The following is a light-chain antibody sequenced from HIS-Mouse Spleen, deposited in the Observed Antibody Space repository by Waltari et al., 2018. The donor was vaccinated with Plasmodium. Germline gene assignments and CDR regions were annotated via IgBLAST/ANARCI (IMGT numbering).Light chain of an antibody. CDR3: CSYAGSYTYV. V-gene: IGLV2-23*01. CDR1: RRDVGRYNL. J-gene: IGLJ1*01. Sequence: QSALTQPASVSRSPGQPISISCTGTRRDVGRYNLSTWYQQHPGKAPKLMIYEGSKRPSGVSNRFSGSKSGNTASLTISGLQAEDEADYYCCSYAGSYTYVFGTGTKVTVL. CDR2: EGS.